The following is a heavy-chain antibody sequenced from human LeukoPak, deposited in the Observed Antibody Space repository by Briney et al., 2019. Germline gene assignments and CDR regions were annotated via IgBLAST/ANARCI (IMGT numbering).Heavy chain of an antibody. CDR2: ISTSGNT. J-gene: IGHJ6*02. V-gene: IGHV4-4*07. Sequence: PSETLSLTCAVSGGSISNYFWIWIRHPAGKGLEWIGRISTSGNTNYNPSLKSRVTMSVDTSKNQISLHLRSVTAADTAMYYCARTEVKYYYYGMDVWGQGTTVTVSS. CDR1: GGSISNYF. CDR3: ARTEVKYYYYGMDV.